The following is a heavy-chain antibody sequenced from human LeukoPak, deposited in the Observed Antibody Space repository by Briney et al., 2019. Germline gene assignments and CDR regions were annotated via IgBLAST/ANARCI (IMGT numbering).Heavy chain of an antibody. Sequence: PSETLSLTCTVSGGSISSYYWSWIRQPPGKGLEWIGYIYYSGSTNYNPSLKSRVTISVDTSKNQFSLKLSSVTAADTAVYYCARAAPTVDAFDIWGQGTMVTVSS. CDR3: ARAAPTVDAFDI. CDR1: GGSISSYY. CDR2: IYYSGST. J-gene: IGHJ3*02. D-gene: IGHD4-17*01. V-gene: IGHV4-59*01.